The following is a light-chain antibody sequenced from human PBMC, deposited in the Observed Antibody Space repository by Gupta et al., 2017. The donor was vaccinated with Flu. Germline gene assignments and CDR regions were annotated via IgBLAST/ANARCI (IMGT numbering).Light chain of an antibody. CDR2: EGS. CDR1: SRDVGSYNL. CDR3: CSYAGSSTFV. V-gene: IGLV2-23*01. Sequence: APGQTITISCTGTSRDVGSYNLVSWYQQHPGKAPKLMIYEGSKRPSGVSNRFSGSKSGNTASLTISGLEAEDEADYYCCSYAGSSTFVFGTGTKVTVL. J-gene: IGLJ1*01.